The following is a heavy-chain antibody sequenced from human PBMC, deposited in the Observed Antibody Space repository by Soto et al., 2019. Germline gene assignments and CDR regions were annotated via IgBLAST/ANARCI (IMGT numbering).Heavy chain of an antibody. CDR1: GFTFSGYT. Sequence: EVQLVESGGGLVKPGGSLRVSCEASGFTFSGYTMTWVRQAPGMGLEWVSSISSSGGFIYYTDSVKGRFTISRDDAKNSLYLQMTILRAEDTAVYYCAREAITRSTGTYYYYGMDVWGQGTTVTVS. D-gene: IGHD1-7*01. V-gene: IGHV3-21*01. CDR3: AREAITRSTGTYYYYGMDV. J-gene: IGHJ6*02. CDR2: ISSSGGFI.